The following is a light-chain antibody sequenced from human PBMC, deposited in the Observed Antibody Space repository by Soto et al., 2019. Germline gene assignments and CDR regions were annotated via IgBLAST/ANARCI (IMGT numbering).Light chain of an antibody. CDR2: GAS. Sequence: EMVVTQSPATLSVSPGERATLSYRASQSVNTNFAWYQQKPGQAPRLLIYGASTRATGIPARFSGSGSGTEFTLTISSLQSEDFAVYYCQQYNNWPSWTFGQGTKVDI. CDR3: QQYNNWPSWT. V-gene: IGKV3-15*01. CDR1: QSVNTN. J-gene: IGKJ1*01.